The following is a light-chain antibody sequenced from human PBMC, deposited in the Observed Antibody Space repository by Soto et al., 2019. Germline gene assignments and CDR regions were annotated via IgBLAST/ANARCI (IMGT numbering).Light chain of an antibody. Sequence: IVLTQSPGTLSLSPGERATLSCRASQSVSSSYFAWYQQKPGQAPRLLIYDASSRATGIPDRFSGSGSGTDFTLTMSRLEPEDFAVYYCQQYGSSPRTFGQGTKVEIK. J-gene: IGKJ1*01. CDR1: QSVSSSY. CDR3: QQYGSSPRT. V-gene: IGKV3-20*01. CDR2: DAS.